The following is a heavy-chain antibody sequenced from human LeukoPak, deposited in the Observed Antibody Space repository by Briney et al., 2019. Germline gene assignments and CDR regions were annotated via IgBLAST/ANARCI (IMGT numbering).Heavy chain of an antibody. Sequence: GGSLRLSCVGSGFTFSTYNMNWFRQAPGKGLEWVSYINKAGDSIYYAHSVKGRFTISRDNAKNSLYLQMSSLRVEDTAVYYCELDSYDSSPSHVWFDPWGQGTLVTVSS. J-gene: IGHJ5*02. V-gene: IGHV3-48*03. CDR2: INKAGDSI. CDR1: GFTFSTYN. D-gene: IGHD3-22*01. CDR3: ELDSYDSSPSHVWFDP.